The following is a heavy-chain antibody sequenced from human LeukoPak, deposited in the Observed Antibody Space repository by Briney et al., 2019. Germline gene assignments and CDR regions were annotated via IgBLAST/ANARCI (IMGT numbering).Heavy chain of an antibody. D-gene: IGHD3-10*01. CDR2: ISGSGGST. J-gene: IGHJ4*02. V-gene: IGHV3-23*01. CDR3: AKSDSLLTLGEFYYFDY. Sequence: PGGSLRLSCAASGFTFSSYAMSWVRQAPGPGLEWVSAISGSGGSTYYADSVKGRFTISTDNSKNTLYLQMNSLIAEDTAVYYCAKSDSLLTLGEFYYFDYWGQGTLVTVSS. CDR1: GFTFSSYA.